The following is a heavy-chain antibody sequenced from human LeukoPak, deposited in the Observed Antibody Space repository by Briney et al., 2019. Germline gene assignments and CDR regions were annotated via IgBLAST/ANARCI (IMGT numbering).Heavy chain of an antibody. Sequence: PGGSLRLSCAASGFTFDDYAMHWVRQAPGKGLEWVSGISWNSGSIGYADSVKGRFTISRDNAKNSLYLQMNSLRAEDTALYYCAKGGGATAFNWFDPWGQGTLVTVSS. CDR1: GFTFDDYA. D-gene: IGHD1-26*01. CDR2: ISWNSGSI. CDR3: AKGGGATAFNWFDP. J-gene: IGHJ5*02. V-gene: IGHV3-9*01.